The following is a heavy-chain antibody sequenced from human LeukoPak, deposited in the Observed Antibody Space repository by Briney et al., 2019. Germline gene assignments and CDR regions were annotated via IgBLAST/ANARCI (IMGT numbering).Heavy chain of an antibody. D-gene: IGHD3-10*01. CDR3: ARGTYYHGSGMDY. Sequence: SETLSLTCAVSGGSISGTNWWSWVRQPPGKGLEWIGEIYHSGGTNYNPSLKSRVTISVDKSKNQFSLKLSSVTAADTAVFYCARGTYYHGSGMDYWGQGTLVTVSS. CDR2: IYHSGGT. CDR1: GGSISGTNW. J-gene: IGHJ4*02. V-gene: IGHV4-4*02.